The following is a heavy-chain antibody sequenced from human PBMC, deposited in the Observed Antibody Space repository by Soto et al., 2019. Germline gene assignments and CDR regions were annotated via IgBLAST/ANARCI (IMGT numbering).Heavy chain of an antibody. CDR1: GFMFSRNV. V-gene: IGHV3-23*01. CDR2: ITGASTMT. CDR3: AKDLIGPEAGTWYFDL. J-gene: IGHJ2*01. D-gene: IGHD6-13*01. Sequence: EVQLLESGGGLVQPGGSLRLSCAASGFMFSRNVMGWVRQAPGKGLEWVSAITGASTMTYYADSVKGRFTISRDNSNNMLYLQMSGLRADDTAVYYCAKDLIGPEAGTWYFDLWGRGTLVTVSS.